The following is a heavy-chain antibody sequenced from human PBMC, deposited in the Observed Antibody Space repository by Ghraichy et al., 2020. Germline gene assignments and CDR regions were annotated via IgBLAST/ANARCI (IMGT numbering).Heavy chain of an antibody. J-gene: IGHJ3*02. CDR2: IYQSGST. CDR3: AGAPYDDDGFYDDGFDI. CDR1: GGSINSGSFS. V-gene: IGHV4-30-2*01. D-gene: IGHD3-22*01. Sequence: SETLSLTCAVSGGSINSGSFSWSWIRQPPGKGLEWIGYIYQSGSTYSNPSLKRRVTISLDDSKNQFSLRLTSVTAADTAVYYCAGAPYDDDGFYDDGFDIWGQGTMFTVSS.